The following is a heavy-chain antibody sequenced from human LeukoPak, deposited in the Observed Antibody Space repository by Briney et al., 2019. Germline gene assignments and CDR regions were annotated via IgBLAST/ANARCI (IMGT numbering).Heavy chain of an antibody. D-gene: IGHD2-15*01. J-gene: IGHJ4*02. CDR2: ISSSGSTI. Sequence: GGSLRLSCAASGFTFSSYAMSWVRQAPGKGLEWVSYISSSGSTIYYADSVKGRFTISRDNAKNSLYLQMNSLRAEDTAVYYCASPLRYCSGGSCYLGPIDYWGQGTLVTVSS. CDR1: GFTFSSYA. V-gene: IGHV3-48*04. CDR3: ASPLRYCSGGSCYLGPIDY.